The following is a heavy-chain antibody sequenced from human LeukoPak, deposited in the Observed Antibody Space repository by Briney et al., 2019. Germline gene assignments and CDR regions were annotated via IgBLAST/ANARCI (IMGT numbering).Heavy chain of an antibody. D-gene: IGHD1-1*01. CDR2: IIPIFGTA. CDR1: GGTLSSYA. Sequence: ASVKVSCKASGGTLSSYAISWVRQAPGQGLEWMGGIIPIFGTANYAQKFQGRVTITTDESTSTAYMELSSLRSEDTAVYYCAREGGAGYNWNDGAKFDPWGQGTLVTVSS. J-gene: IGHJ5*02. V-gene: IGHV1-69*05. CDR3: AREGGAGYNWNDGAKFDP.